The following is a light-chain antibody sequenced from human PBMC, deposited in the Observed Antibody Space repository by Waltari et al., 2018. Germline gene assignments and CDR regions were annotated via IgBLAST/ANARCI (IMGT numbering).Light chain of an antibody. CDR2: EVS. V-gene: IGLV2-8*01. J-gene: IGLJ3*02. CDR1: SSDVGGYNY. Sequence: QSALTQPPSASGSPGQSVTISCTGTSSDVGGYNYVSWYQQHPGKAAKLMIYEVSKRPSGLPHPLSASNLGHPASLTVSGLQTEDEAVYYCSSYPGSNYSQVFGGGTTLTVL. CDR3: SSYPGSNYSQV.